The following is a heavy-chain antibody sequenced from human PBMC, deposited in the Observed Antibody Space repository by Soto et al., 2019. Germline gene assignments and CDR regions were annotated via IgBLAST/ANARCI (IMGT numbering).Heavy chain of an antibody. CDR1: GYTFTDYH. CDR2: INANNGGA. Sequence: QVQLVQSGAEVKKPGDSVKVSCKASGYTFTDYHIHWVRQAPGQGLEFMGWINANNGGAGSAQQFQGRVTVTRDTSITTVYMELSNLRSDDTALYYCAREGGSETLQPSYNWFDTWGQRTLVTVSS. CDR3: AREGGSETLQPSYNWFDT. V-gene: IGHV1-2*02. D-gene: IGHD6-25*01. J-gene: IGHJ5*02.